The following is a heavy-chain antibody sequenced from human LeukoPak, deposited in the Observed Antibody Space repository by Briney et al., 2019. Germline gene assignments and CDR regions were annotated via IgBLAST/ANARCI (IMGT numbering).Heavy chain of an antibody. CDR1: GFTFSSYS. D-gene: IGHD1-26*01. CDR2: ISSSSSYI. Sequence: GGSLRLSCAASGFTFSSYSMNWVRQAPGKGLEWVSSISSSSSYIYYADSVKGRFTISRDNAKNSLYLQMNSLRAEDTAVYYCARDVQWDWYFDLWGRGTLVTVSS. V-gene: IGHV3-21*01. CDR3: ARDVQWDWYFDL. J-gene: IGHJ2*01.